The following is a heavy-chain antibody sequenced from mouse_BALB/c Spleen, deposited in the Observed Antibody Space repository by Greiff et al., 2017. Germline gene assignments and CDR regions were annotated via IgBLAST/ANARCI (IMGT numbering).Heavy chain of an antibody. D-gene: IGHD1-1*01. Sequence: VQLQQSGTVLARPGASVKMSCKASGYSFTSYWMHWVKQRPGQGLEWIGAIYPGNSDTSYNQKFKGKAKLTAVTSASTAYMELSSLTNEDSAVYYCTRIYYGSSFDYWGQGTTLTVSS. V-gene: IGHV1-5*01. J-gene: IGHJ2*01. CDR2: IYPGNSDT. CDR3: TRIYYGSSFDY. CDR1: GYSFTSYW.